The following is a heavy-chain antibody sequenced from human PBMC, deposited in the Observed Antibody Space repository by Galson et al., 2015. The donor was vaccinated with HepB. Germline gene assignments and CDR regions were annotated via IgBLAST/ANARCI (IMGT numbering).Heavy chain of an antibody. J-gene: IGHJ4*02. CDR3: ARDLSDYYGSGSFDY. V-gene: IGHV3-48*01. CDR2: ISSSSSTI. Sequence: SLRLSCAASGFTFSSYSMNWVRQAPGKGLEWVSYISSSSSTIYYADSVKGRFTISRDNAKNSLYLQMNSLRAEDTAVYYCARDLSDYYGSGSFDYWGQGTLVTVSS. CDR1: GFTFSSYS. D-gene: IGHD3-10*01.